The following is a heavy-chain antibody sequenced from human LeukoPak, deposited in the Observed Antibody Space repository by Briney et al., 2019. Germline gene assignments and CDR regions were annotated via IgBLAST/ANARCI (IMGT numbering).Heavy chain of an antibody. D-gene: IGHD6-19*01. Sequence: PSETLSLTCTVSGGSISSYYWGWIRQPPGKGLEWIGSMYYSGSTYYNPSLKSRVTISINTSKNQFSLKLTSVTAADTAVYYCARAGGSGLIDYWGQGTLVTVSS. V-gene: IGHV4-39*07. CDR2: MYYSGST. J-gene: IGHJ4*02. CDR1: GGSISSYY. CDR3: ARAGGSGLIDY.